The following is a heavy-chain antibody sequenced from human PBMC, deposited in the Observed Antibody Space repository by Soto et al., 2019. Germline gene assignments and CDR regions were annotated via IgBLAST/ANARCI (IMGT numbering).Heavy chain of an antibody. V-gene: IGHV3-23*01. Sequence: LRLSCVASGFTFSHYTLNWVRRAPGKGLEWVSTISDRPTGHTHYAESVRGRFTISRDDSRDTVFLQMGSLRAEDTAVYYCTTRMTAHFDYWGQGVLVTVSS. CDR2: ISDRPTGHT. J-gene: IGHJ4*02. CDR3: TTRMTAHFDY. CDR1: GFTFSHYT. D-gene: IGHD2-21*02.